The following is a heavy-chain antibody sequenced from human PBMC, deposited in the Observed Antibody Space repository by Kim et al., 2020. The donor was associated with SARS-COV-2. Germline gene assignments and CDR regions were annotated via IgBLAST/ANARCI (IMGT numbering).Heavy chain of an antibody. D-gene: IGHD1-26*01. CDR3: ARVPKSGSYMDV. V-gene: IGHV3-13*01. Sequence: GGSLRLSCAASGFTFSSYDMHWVRQATGKGLEWVSAIGTAGDTYYPGSVKGRFTISRENAKNSLYLQMNSLRAGDTAVYYCARVPKSGSYMDVWGKGTTVTVSS. CDR2: IGTAGDT. CDR1: GFTFSSYD. J-gene: IGHJ6*03.